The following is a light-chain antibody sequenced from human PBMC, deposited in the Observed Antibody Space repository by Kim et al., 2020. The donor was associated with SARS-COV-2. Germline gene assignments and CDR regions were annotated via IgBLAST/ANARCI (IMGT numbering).Light chain of an antibody. CDR3: QVRDSSTEV. CDR2: RDS. Sequence: VVLGQTARITCGGNNIGSKNVHWYQQNPGQAPVLVIYRDSNRPSGIPERFSGSNSGNTATLTISRAQAGDEADYYGQVRDSSTEVFGGGTQLTVL. J-gene: IGLJ3*02. CDR1: NIGSKN. V-gene: IGLV3-9*01.